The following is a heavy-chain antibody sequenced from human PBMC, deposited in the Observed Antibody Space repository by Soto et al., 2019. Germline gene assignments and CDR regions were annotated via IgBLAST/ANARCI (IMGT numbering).Heavy chain of an antibody. Sequence: SETLSLTCTVSGGSISSYYWSWIRQPPGKGLEWIGYIYYSGSTNYNPSLKSRVTISVDTSKNQFSLKLSSVTAADTAVYYCARHYYDILTGYYDAFDIWGQGTMVTVSS. J-gene: IGHJ3*02. CDR3: ARHYYDILTGYYDAFDI. CDR1: GGSISSYY. CDR2: IYYSGST. V-gene: IGHV4-59*08. D-gene: IGHD3-9*01.